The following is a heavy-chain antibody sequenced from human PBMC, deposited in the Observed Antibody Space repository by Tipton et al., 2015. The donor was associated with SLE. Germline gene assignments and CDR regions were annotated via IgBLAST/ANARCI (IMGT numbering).Heavy chain of an antibody. CDR1: GGSISSRNYY. Sequence: TLSLTCTVSGGSISSRNYYWAWIRQPPGKGLGWIGTIHSTGTTYYNPSLNYRVTISVDAPAKQFSLQLNSVTAADTAFYYCARHAIVDSALGDFDFWGQGTLVAVSS. D-gene: IGHD5-18*01. CDR3: ARHAIVDSALGDFDF. CDR2: IHSTGTT. V-gene: IGHV4-39*01. J-gene: IGHJ4*02.